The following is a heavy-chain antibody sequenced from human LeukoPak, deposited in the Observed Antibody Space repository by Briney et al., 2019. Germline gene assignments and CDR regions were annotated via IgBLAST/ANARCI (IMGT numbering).Heavy chain of an antibody. CDR3: VMEYSYGYLPCAFDI. J-gene: IGHJ3*02. CDR1: GFTFSSYA. D-gene: IGHD5-18*01. Sequence: GGSLRLSCAASGFTFSSYAMSWVRQAPGKGLEWVSAISGSGDSTFYADSVKGRFTISRDNSKNTLYLQMNSLRAEDTAVYYCVMEYSYGYLPCAFDIWGQGTMVTVSS. V-gene: IGHV3-23*01. CDR2: ISGSGDST.